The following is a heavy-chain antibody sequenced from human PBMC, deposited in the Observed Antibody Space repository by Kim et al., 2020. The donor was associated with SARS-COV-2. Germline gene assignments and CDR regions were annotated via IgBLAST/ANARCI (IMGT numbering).Heavy chain of an antibody. J-gene: IGHJ4*02. CDR1: GYTFTSYA. CDR2: INAGNGNT. Sequence: ASVKVSCKASGYTFTSYAMHWVRQAPGQRLEWMGWINAGNGNTKYSQKFQGRVTITRDTSASTAYIELSSLRSEDTAVYYCARVGYYDSSGYPTLYYFDYWGQGTLVTVSS. CDR3: ARVGYYDSSGYPTLYYFDY. V-gene: IGHV1-3*01. D-gene: IGHD3-22*01.